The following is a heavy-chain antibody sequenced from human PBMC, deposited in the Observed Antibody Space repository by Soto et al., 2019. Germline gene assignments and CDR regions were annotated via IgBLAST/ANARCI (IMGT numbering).Heavy chain of an antibody. D-gene: IGHD6-19*01. CDR2: IKQDGSEK. J-gene: IGHJ5*02. CDR3: AREEAVAANWFDP. Sequence: PGESLNLSCAASGFPFISHLMSLIRPAPGKGLEWVANIKQDGSEKYYVDSVKGRFTSSRDNAKNSLYLQMNSLRAEDTAVYYCAREEAVAANWFDPWGQGTLVTVSS. CDR1: GFPFISHL. V-gene: IGHV3-7*03.